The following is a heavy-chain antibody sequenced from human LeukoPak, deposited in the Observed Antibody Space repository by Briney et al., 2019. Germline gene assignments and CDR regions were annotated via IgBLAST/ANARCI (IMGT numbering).Heavy chain of an antibody. J-gene: IGHJ5*02. D-gene: IGHD2-2*01. CDR1: GYTFTSYY. CDR2: INPSGGST. Sequence: ASVKVSCKASGYTFTSYYMHWVRQAPGQGLEWMGIINPSGGSTSYAQKFQGRVTMTRDTSTSTVYMELSSLRSEDTAVYCCARSRCSSTRCYWFDPWGQGTLVTVSS. CDR3: ARSRCSSTRCYWFDP. V-gene: IGHV1-46*01.